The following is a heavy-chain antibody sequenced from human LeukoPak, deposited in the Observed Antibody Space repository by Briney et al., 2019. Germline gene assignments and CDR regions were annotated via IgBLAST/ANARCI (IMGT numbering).Heavy chain of an antibody. Sequence: SETLSLTCTVSGGSISSGSDYWSSIRQPAGKGLEWNRRIYTSGTTNYNPSLKSRVTISVDTSKNQFSLKLSSITAADTAVYYCARVVEDYYDSSGYYYYFDYWGQGTLVTVSS. CDR2: IYTSGTT. J-gene: IGHJ4*02. V-gene: IGHV4-61*02. D-gene: IGHD3-22*01. CDR1: GGSISSGSDY. CDR3: ARVVEDYYDSSGYYYYFDY.